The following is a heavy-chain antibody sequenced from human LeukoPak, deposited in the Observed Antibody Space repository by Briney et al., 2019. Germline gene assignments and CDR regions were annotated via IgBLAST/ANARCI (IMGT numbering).Heavy chain of an antibody. V-gene: IGHV3-74*01. D-gene: IGHD3-10*01. CDR1: GFTFNSYW. J-gene: IGHJ4*02. CDR2: ISTDGSDT. CDR3: ARDFKDRGV. Sequence: GGSLRLSCVASGFTFNSYWMHWVRQAPGKGLVWVSGISTDGSDTRCADSVKGRFTISRDNAKNTLYLQLNNLRGEDTAVYYCARDFKDRGVWGQGTLVTVSS.